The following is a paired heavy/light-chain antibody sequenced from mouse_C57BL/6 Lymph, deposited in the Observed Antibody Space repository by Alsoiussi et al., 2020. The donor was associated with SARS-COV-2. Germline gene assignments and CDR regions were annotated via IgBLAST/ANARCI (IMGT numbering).Heavy chain of an antibody. D-gene: IGHD1-1*01. V-gene: IGHV1-85*01. CDR2: IYPRDGNT. Sequence: QVQLQQSGPELVKPGASVKLSCKASGYTFTSYDLNWVKQRPGQGLEWIGWIYPRDGNTKYNEKFKGKATLTVDTSSSTAYMELHSLTSEDSAVYFCAREGGFITSPYFDVWDTGTTVTVSS. J-gene: IGHJ1*03. CDR1: GYTFTSYD. CDR3: AREGGFITSPYFDV.
Light chain of an antibody. Sequence: DIQMTQSPASLSASVGETVTITCRASENIYSYLAWYQQKQGKSPQLLVYNAKTLAEGVPSRFSGSGSGTQFSLKINSLQPEDFGSYYCQHHYGTPPTFGGGTKLEIK. J-gene: IGKJ1*01. CDR2: NAK. CDR3: QHHYGTPPT. CDR1: ENIYSY. V-gene: IGKV12-44*01.